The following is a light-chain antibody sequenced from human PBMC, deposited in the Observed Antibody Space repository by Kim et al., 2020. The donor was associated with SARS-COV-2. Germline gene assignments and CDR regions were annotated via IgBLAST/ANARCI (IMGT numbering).Light chain of an antibody. J-gene: IGLJ2*01. CDR2: EDR. CDR3: QAWDRSKVV. V-gene: IGLV3-1*01. CDR1: KLGDKN. Sequence: SYELTQPPSVSVSPGQTASITCSGEKLGDKNVCWYQQKPGQSPLLVIYEDRKRPSGIPERFSGSNSGNTATLTISGAQAMDEADYYCQAWDRSKVVFGGG.